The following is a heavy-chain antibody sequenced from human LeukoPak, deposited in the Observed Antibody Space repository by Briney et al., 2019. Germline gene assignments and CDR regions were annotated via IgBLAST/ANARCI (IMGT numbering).Heavy chain of an antibody. CDR1: GGSISSGGYY. D-gene: IGHD2-21*02. V-gene: IGHV4-31*03. Sequence: SETLSLTCTVSGGSISSGGYYWRWIRQHPGKGLEWIGYIYYSGSTYYNPSLKSRVTISVDTSKNQFSLKLSSVTAADTAVYYCARMVVTAYEAFDIWGQGTMVTVSS. CDR3: ARMVVTAYEAFDI. J-gene: IGHJ3*02. CDR2: IYYSGST.